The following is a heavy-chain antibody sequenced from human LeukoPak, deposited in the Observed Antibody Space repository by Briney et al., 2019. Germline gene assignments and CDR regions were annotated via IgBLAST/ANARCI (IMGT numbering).Heavy chain of an antibody. D-gene: IGHD5-18*01. V-gene: IGHV1-2*06. Sequence: EASVKVSCKASGYTFTGYYMHWVRQAPGQGLEWMGRINPNSGGTNYAQKFQGRVTMTRDTSISTAYMELSRLRSDDTAVYYCARGIAQLPRGYYYGMDVWGQGTTVTVSS. CDR1: GYTFTGYY. CDR2: INPNSGGT. J-gene: IGHJ6*02. CDR3: ARGIAQLPRGYYYGMDV.